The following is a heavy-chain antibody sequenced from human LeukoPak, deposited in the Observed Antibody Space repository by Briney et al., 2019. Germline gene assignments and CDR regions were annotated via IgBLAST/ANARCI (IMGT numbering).Heavy chain of an antibody. CDR1: GFTFSNYG. D-gene: IGHD3-10*01. J-gene: IGHJ4*02. Sequence: GGSLRLSCAASGFTFSNYGMHWVRQAPGKGLEWVAFIRYDGSNKYYAESVKGRLTISRDNAKNTLYLQMNSLRAEDTAVYYCARDVVYGSGSLDYWGQGTLVTVSS. V-gene: IGHV3-30*02. CDR3: ARDVVYGSGSLDY. CDR2: IRYDGSNK.